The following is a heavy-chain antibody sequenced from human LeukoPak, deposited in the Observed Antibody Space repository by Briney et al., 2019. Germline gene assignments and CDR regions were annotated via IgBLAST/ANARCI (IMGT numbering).Heavy chain of an antibody. CDR2: IKQDGSEK. D-gene: IGHD1-14*01. CDR1: GFTFSDYY. CDR3: ARDFALTGNAFDI. J-gene: IGHJ3*02. Sequence: PGGSLRLSCAASGFTFSDYYMSWIRQAPGRGLEWVANIKQDGSEKYYVDSVKGRFTISRDNAKNSLYLQMNSLRAEDTAVYYCARDFALTGNAFDIWGQGTMVTVSS. V-gene: IGHV3-7*01.